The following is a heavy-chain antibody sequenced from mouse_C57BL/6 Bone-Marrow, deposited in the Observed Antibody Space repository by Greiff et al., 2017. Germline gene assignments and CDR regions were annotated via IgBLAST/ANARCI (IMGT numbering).Heavy chain of an antibody. J-gene: IGHJ1*03. Sequence: EVKVVESGGGLVQPKGSLKLSCAASGFSFNTYAMNWVRQAPGKGLEWVARIRSKSNNYATYYADSVKDRFTISRDDSESMLYLQMNNLKTEDTAMYYCVRGGLLREGDFDVWGTGTTVTVSS. CDR3: VRGGLLREGDFDV. D-gene: IGHD1-1*01. CDR2: IRSKSNNYAT. CDR1: GFSFNTYA. V-gene: IGHV10-1*01.